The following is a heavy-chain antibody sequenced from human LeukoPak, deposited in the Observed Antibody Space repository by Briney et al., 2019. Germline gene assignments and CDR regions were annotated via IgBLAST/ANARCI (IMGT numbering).Heavy chain of an antibody. CDR2: ISWNSGSI. CDR3: AKGYCSSTSCYVDY. V-gene: IGHV3-9*03. CDR1: GFTFDDYA. Sequence: GRSLRLSCAASGFTFDDYAMHWVRQAPGKGLEWVSGISWNSGSIGYADSGKGRFTISRDNAKNSLYLQMNSLRAEDMALYYCAKGYCSSTSCYVDYWGQGTLVTVSS. J-gene: IGHJ4*02. D-gene: IGHD2-2*01.